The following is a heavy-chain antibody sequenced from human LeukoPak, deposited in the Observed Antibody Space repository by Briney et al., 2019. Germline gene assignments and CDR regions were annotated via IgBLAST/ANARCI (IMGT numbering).Heavy chain of an antibody. D-gene: IGHD3-10*01. Sequence: PGGSLRLSCAASGFTFTNAWMTWVRQAPGEGLEWVGRIKSKGDGETTDYAAFVKGRFSMSRDDSRATMYLQMYSPEAEDTAVYYCTTDLGATMIRGVIVSWGQGALVTVSS. J-gene: IGHJ4*02. V-gene: IGHV3-15*05. CDR1: GFTFTNAW. CDR2: IKSKGDGETT. CDR3: TTDLGATMIRGVIVS.